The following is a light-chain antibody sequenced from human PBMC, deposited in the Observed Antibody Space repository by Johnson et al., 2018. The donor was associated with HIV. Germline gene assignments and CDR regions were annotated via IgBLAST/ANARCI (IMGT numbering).Light chain of an antibody. CDR3: PACDSNLSASYV. Sequence: QSVLTQPPSVSAAPGQRVAISCSGSSSNIEKNYVSWYQQLPGTAPKLLIYQTNKRPSGIPDRFSGSKSGTSATLGLTGLQTAAEADYYCPACDSNLSASYVFGCETKVTVL. CDR1: SSNIEKNY. J-gene: IGLJ1*01. V-gene: IGLV1-51*02. CDR2: QTN.